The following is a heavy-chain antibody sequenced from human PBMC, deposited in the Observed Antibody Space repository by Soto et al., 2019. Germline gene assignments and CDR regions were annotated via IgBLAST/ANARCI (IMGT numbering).Heavy chain of an antibody. J-gene: IGHJ4*02. CDR2: ISWNSGSI. CDR1: GFTFDDYA. V-gene: IGHV3-9*01. CDR3: AKDISSSWEGVDY. D-gene: IGHD6-13*01. Sequence: EVQLVESGGGLVQPGRSLRLSCAASGFTFDDYAMHWVRQAPGKGLEWVSGISWNSGSIGYADSVKGRFTISRDNAKNSLYLQMNSLRAEDTALYYCAKDISSSWEGVDYWGQGTLVTVSS.